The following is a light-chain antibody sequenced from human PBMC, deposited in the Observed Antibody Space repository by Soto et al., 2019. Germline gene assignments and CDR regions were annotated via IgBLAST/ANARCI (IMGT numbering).Light chain of an antibody. CDR1: QSVSSSY. CDR2: GAS. CDR3: QHYGSAPGT. V-gene: IGKV3-20*01. J-gene: IGKJ1*01. Sequence: VAQSPGIVSLSGGERATLSSTSSQSVSSSYLAWYQQKPGQAPRLLIYGASSRAICFQDRYSGRGWAAVSAFLMSRLEPEAFAVYYCQHYGSAPGTFAEGTKVDIK.